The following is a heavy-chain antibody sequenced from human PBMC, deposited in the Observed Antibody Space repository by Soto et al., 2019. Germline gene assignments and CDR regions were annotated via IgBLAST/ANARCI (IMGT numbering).Heavy chain of an antibody. CDR2: IYHGGST. D-gene: IGHD3-10*01. J-gene: IGHJ6*01. CDR3: ARDVAKVRGSRCYFRGILDV. Sequence: QVQLQESGPGLVKPSGTLSLTCAVSGGSISSSSWWNWVRQPPGRGLEWIGEIYHGGSTNYNPSLKSRVAISVDKSSNQFSLKLSSVTAADTAVYYCARDVAKVRGSRCYFRGILDVWGQGTTVTVSS. CDR1: GGSISSSSW. V-gene: IGHV4-4*02.